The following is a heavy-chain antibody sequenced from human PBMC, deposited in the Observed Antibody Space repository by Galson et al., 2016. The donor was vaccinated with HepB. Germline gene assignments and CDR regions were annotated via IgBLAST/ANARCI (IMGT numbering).Heavy chain of an antibody. D-gene: IGHD1-26*01. CDR1: GSTFTGYY. CDR3: ARDRARSGSSYNWFDP. CDR2: INPNSGGT. Sequence: SVKVSCKASGSTFTGYYMHWVRQAPGQGLEWMGRINPNSGGTNYAQKFRGRVTMTRDTSISTAYMELSRLRSDDTAVYYCARDRARSGSSYNWFDPWGQGTLVTVSS. J-gene: IGHJ5*02. V-gene: IGHV1-2*06.